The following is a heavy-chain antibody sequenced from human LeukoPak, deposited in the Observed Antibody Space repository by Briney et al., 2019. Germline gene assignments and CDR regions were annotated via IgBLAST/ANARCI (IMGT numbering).Heavy chain of an antibody. Sequence: ASVKVSCKASGGTFSSYAISWVRQAPGQGLEWMGIINPSGGSTSYAQKFQGRVTMTRDMSTSTVYMELSSLRSEDTAVYYCAVFSGVFAFGGVISDLDYWGLGTLVTVSS. V-gene: IGHV1-46*01. J-gene: IGHJ4*02. CDR2: INPSGGST. CDR1: GGTFSSYA. CDR3: AVFSGVFAFGGVISDLDY. D-gene: IGHD3-16*02.